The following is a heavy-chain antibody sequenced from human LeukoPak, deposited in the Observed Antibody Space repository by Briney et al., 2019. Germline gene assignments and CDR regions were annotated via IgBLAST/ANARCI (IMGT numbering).Heavy chain of an antibody. Sequence: GGSLRLSCAASGFTFSSYWMSWVRQAPGKGLEWVANIKQDGSEKYYVDSVKGRFTISRDNAKNSLYLQMNSLRAEDTAVYYCARDSSGYWVDAYDIWGQGTMVTVSS. CDR3: ARDSSGYWVDAYDI. CDR1: GFTFSSYW. J-gene: IGHJ3*02. CDR2: IKQDGSEK. V-gene: IGHV3-7*05. D-gene: IGHD3-22*01.